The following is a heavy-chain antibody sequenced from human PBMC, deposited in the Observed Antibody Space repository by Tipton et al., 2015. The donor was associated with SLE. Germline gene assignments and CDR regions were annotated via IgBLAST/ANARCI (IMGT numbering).Heavy chain of an antibody. D-gene: IGHD1-26*01. Sequence: SLRLSCAASGFTFSSYDMHWVRQAPGKGLEWVAVISYDGSNKYYADSVKGRFTISRDNSKNKLYLQMNSLRAEDTAVYYCARDRLGGPFDYWGQGTLVTVSS. CDR2: ISYDGSNK. CDR3: ARDRLGGPFDY. V-gene: IGHV3-30*04. J-gene: IGHJ4*02. CDR1: GFTFSSYD.